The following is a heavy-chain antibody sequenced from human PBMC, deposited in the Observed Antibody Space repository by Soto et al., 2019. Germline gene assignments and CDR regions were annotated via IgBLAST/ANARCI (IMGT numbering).Heavy chain of an antibody. V-gene: IGHV3-49*03. CDR2: IRSKAYGGTT. J-gene: IGHJ4*02. D-gene: IGHD5-12*01. Sequence: GGSLRLSCTASGFTFGDYAMSWFRQAPGKGLECVGFIRSKAYGGTTEYAASVKDRFTISRDDSKSIAYLQMNSLKTEDTAVYYCTRLEGWATPPENLDYWGQGTLVTVSS. CDR3: TRLEGWATPPENLDY. CDR1: GFTFGDYA.